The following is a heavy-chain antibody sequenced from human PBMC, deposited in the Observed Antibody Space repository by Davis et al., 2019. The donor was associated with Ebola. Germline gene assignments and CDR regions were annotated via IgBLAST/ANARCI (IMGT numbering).Heavy chain of an antibody. CDR3: ARGEVVVVRAAIYNWFDP. CDR2: IYHSGST. Sequence: SETLSLTCAVSGGSISSGGYSWSWIRQPPGKGLEWIGYIYHSGSTYYNPSLKSRVTISVDRSKNQFSLKLSSVTAADTAVYYCARGEVVVVRAAIYNWFDPWGQGTLVTVSS. D-gene: IGHD2-2*02. CDR1: GGSISSGGYS. V-gene: IGHV4-30-2*01. J-gene: IGHJ5*02.